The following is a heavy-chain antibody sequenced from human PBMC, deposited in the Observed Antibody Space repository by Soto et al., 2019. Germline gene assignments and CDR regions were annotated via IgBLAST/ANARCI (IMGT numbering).Heavy chain of an antibody. Sequence: EVQLVESGGGLVQPGGSLRLSGAASGVTVSSNYMSWVRQAPGKGMEWVSVIYSGGSTYYADSVKGRFTISRDNSKNTLYLQINSLRAEDTAVYYCARGISSSPFYDYYYYMDVWGKGTTVTVSS. J-gene: IGHJ6*03. CDR2: IYSGGST. CDR1: GVTVSSNY. D-gene: IGHD6-6*01. CDR3: ARGISSSPFYDYYYYMDV. V-gene: IGHV3-66*01.